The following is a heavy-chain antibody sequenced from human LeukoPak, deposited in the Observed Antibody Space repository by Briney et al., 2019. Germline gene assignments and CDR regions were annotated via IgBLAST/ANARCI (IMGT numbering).Heavy chain of an antibody. Sequence: PGGSLRLSCAASGFTFKSYTMNWVRQAPGKGLEWVSSITSTTSYVYYADSVMGRFTIARDNAKNSLYLQMNSLRAEDTAVYYCARDEVDYAGKRFDPWGQGTLVTVSS. D-gene: IGHD4-17*01. J-gene: IGHJ5*02. CDR2: ITSTTSYV. CDR3: ARDEVDYAGKRFDP. V-gene: IGHV3-21*01. CDR1: GFTFKSYT.